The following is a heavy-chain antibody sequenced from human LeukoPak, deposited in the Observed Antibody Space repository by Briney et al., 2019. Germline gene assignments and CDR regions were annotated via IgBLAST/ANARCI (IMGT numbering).Heavy chain of an antibody. CDR1: GGTFSSYA. D-gene: IGHD3-10*01. CDR3: VRDGEGVAISVNYWFDP. J-gene: IGHJ5*02. Sequence: GSSVRVSCKASGGTFSSYAISWVRQAPGQGLEWMGGIIPIFGTANYAQKFQGRVTMTRDTSTSTAYMELRGLTSDDTAVYYCVRDGEGVAISVNYWFDPWGQGTLVTVSS. CDR2: IIPIFGTA. V-gene: IGHV1-69*05.